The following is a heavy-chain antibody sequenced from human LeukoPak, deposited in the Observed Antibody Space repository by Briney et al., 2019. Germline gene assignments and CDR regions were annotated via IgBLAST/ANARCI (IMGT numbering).Heavy chain of an antibody. CDR2: IRYDGSNK. V-gene: IGHV3-30*02. D-gene: IGHD3-10*01. Sequence: GGSLRLSCAASGFTFSSYGMHWVRRAPGKGLEWVAFIRYDGSNKYYADSVKGRFTISRDNSKSTLYLQMNSLRAEDTAVYYCAKSYGSGIYYYYMDVWGKGTTVTVSS. CDR3: AKSYGSGIYYYYMDV. J-gene: IGHJ6*03. CDR1: GFTFSSYG.